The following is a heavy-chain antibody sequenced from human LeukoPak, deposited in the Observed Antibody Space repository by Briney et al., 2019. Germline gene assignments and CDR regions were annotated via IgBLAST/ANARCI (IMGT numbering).Heavy chain of an antibody. V-gene: IGHV1-2*06. CDR1: GYTFTGYY. D-gene: IGHD6-19*01. CDR2: INPNSGGT. Sequence: ASVKVSCKASGYTFTGYYMHLVRQAPGQGLEWMGRINPNSGGTNYAQKFQGRVTMTRDTSISTAYMELGRLRSDDTAVYYCARTRGPVAGYYYFDYWGQGTLVTVSS. CDR3: ARTRGPVAGYYYFDY. J-gene: IGHJ4*02.